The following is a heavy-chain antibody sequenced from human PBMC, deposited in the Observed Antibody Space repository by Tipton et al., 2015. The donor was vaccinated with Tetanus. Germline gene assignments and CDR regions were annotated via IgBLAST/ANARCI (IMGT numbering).Heavy chain of an antibody. Sequence: TLSLTCAVYGGSFSGYYWSWIRQPPGKGLEWIGEINHSGSTNYNPSLKSRVTISVDTSKNQFSLKLSSVTAADTAVYYCARGPSVAYCSGGSCPVWFDPWGQGTLVTVSS. CDR3: ARGPSVAYCSGGSCPVWFDP. CDR2: INHSGST. D-gene: IGHD2-15*01. J-gene: IGHJ5*02. CDR1: GGSFSGYY. V-gene: IGHV4-34*01.